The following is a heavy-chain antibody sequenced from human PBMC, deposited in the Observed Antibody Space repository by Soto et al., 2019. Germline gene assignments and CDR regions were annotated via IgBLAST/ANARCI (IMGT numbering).Heavy chain of an antibody. J-gene: IGHJ6*02. CDR3: ASGGGSWPYCMYV. D-gene: IGHD3-10*01. CDR2: TSTYTGNT. V-gene: IGHV1-18*01. CDR1: GYPFSSYD. Sequence: QVQLVQSGAEVREPGASVKDYCRASGYPFSSYDITWVRQAPGKGLVWMGWTSTYTGNTNYAQKLRGRVTMTTETSTNTAYMYMRSLRADDTAVYYCASGGGSWPYCMYVGCQGTTVTVSS.